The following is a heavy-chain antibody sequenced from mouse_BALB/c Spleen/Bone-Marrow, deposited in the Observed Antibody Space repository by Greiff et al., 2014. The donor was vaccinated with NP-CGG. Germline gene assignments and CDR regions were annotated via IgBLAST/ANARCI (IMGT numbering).Heavy chain of an antibody. J-gene: IGHJ2*01. Sequence: VQLQQSGAELARPGASVKMSCRASGYTFTTYTIHWVRQRPGQGLEWIGYINPSSGYTNYIQKFKDKATLTADKSSSTAYMQPSSLTSEDSAVYYCARRDDGYVFFDYWGQGTTLTVSS. V-gene: IGHV1-4*01. CDR1: GYTFTTYT. CDR3: ARRDDGYVFFDY. CDR2: INPSSGYT. D-gene: IGHD2-3*01.